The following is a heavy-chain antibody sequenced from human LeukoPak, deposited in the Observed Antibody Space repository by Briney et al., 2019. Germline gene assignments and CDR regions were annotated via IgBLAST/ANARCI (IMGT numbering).Heavy chain of an antibody. V-gene: IGHV4-59*01. J-gene: IGHJ4*02. D-gene: IGHD5-18*01. CDR3: ASFEDSYGFVY. Sequence: SETLSLTCTVSGGSISSYYWSWIRQPPGKGLEWMGYIYYSGSTNYSPSLKSRVTISVDTSKNQFSLKLSSVTAADTAVYYCASFEDSYGFVYWGQGTLVTVSS. CDR1: GGSISSYY. CDR2: IYYSGST.